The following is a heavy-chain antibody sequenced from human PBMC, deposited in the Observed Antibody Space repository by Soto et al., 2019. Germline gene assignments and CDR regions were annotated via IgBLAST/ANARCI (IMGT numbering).Heavy chain of an antibody. CDR2: IYYSGST. Sequence: SETLSLTCTVSGGSISSYYWSWIRQPPGKGLEWIGYIYYSGSTNYNPSLKSRVTISVDTSKNQFSLKLSSVTAADTAVYYCRASYSDSGLDDWGQGTLVTVSS. CDR3: RASYSDSGLDD. J-gene: IGHJ4*02. D-gene: IGHD3-22*01. V-gene: IGHV4-59*01. CDR1: GGSISSYY.